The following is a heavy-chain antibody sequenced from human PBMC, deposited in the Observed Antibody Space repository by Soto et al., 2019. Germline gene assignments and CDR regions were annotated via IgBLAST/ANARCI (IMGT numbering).Heavy chain of an antibody. CDR1: GYTFTSYG. V-gene: IGHV1-18*01. CDR3: ARGDEYYSDSSRRSLGGMDV. Sequence: QVQLVQSGAEVKKPGASVKVSCKASGYTFTSYGISWVRQAPGQGLEWMGWISGYNGNTNFAQKLQGRVTMTTDTTMTTAYMKLWSVRSDDTAVYFCARGDEYYSDSSRRSLGGMDVWGQRTTVTVSS. D-gene: IGHD3-22*01. J-gene: IGHJ6*02. CDR2: ISGYNGNT.